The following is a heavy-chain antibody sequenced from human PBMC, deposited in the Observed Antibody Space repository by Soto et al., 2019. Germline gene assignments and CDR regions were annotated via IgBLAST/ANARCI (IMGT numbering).Heavy chain of an antibody. Sequence: QEQLVESGGGVVQPGRSLRLTCAASGFNFDSYAMHWVRQTPGKGQEWLAVVSYDGTKTHDAGSVRGRFSISRDNLRNTLTLQMNSLTAEDTGVYYCARDYSGGEILTGRDVFDFWGQGTLVTVSS. D-gene: IGHD3-9*01. CDR2: VSYDGTKT. J-gene: IGHJ4*02. CDR1: GFNFDSYA. CDR3: ARDYSGGEILTGRDVFDF. V-gene: IGHV3-30*04.